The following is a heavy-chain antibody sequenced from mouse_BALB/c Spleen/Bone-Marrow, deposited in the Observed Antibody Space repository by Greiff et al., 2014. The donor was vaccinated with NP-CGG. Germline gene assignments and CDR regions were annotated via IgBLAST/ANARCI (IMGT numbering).Heavy chain of an antibody. CDR2: ISNGGGST. Sequence: EVHLVESGGGLVQPGGSLKLSCAASGFTFSSYTISWVRQTPEKRLEWVAYISNGGGSTYYPDTVKGRFTISRDNAKNTLYLQMSSLKSEDTAMYYCARHGGSRGYYFDYWGQGTTLTVSS. V-gene: IGHV5-12-2*01. CDR1: GFTFSSYT. CDR3: ARHGGSRGYYFDY. J-gene: IGHJ2*01. D-gene: IGHD1-1*01.